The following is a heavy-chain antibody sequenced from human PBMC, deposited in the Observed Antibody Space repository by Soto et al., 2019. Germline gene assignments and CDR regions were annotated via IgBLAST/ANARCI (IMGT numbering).Heavy chain of an antibody. CDR2: IYPGDSDT. CDR1: GYSFTSYW. CDR3: AATPMDDYSNYPGAYFYS. Sequence: GESLKISCKGSGYSFTSYWIGWVRQMPGKGLEWMGIIYPGDSDTRYSPSFQGQVTISADKSISTAYLQWSSLKASDTAMYYCAATPMDDYSNYPGAYFYSWGQGTLVTVSS. V-gene: IGHV5-51*01. D-gene: IGHD4-4*01. J-gene: IGHJ4*02.